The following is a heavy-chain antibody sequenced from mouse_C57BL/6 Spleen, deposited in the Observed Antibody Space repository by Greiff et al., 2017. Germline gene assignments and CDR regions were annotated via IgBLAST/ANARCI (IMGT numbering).Heavy chain of an antibody. CDR3: ASSSGYGYAMDD. Sequence: VKLMESGAELVKPGASVKISCKASGYAFSSYWMNWVKQRPGKGLEWIGQIYPGDGDTNYNGKFKGKATLTADKSSSTAYMQLSSLTSEDSAVYFCASSSGYGYAMDDWGQGTSVTVSS. CDR2: IYPGDGDT. J-gene: IGHJ4*01. CDR1: GYAFSSYW. V-gene: IGHV1-80*01. D-gene: IGHD3-2*02.